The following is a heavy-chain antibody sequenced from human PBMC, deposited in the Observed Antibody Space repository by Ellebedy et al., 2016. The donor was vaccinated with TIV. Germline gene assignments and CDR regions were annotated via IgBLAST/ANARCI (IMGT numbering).Heavy chain of an antibody. Sequence: KVSCKGSGYRFSDYWIGWVRQLPGKGLEWMGTIFHRDSETIYSPSFQGQVTISADQSVTTAHLQWNSLRASDTAMYYCAAKNVHNSGLLGDAFDVWGQGTFVTVSS. J-gene: IGHJ3*01. D-gene: IGHD6-19*01. CDR1: GYRFSDYW. CDR3: AAKNVHNSGLLGDAFDV. CDR2: IFHRDSET. V-gene: IGHV5-51*01.